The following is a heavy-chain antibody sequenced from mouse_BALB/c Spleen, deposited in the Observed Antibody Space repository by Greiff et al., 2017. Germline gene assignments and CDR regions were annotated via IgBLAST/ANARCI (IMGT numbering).Heavy chain of an antibody. CDR2: ISSGGST. CDR3: ARGRWLLKNDAMDY. Sequence: EVKLVESGGGLVKPGGSLKLSCAASGFTFGSYAMSWVRQTPEKRLEWVASISSGGSTYYPDSVKGRFTISRDNARNILYLQMSSLRSEDTAMYYCARGRWLLKNDAMDYWGQGTSVTVSS. CDR1: GFTFGSYA. D-gene: IGHD2-3*01. V-gene: IGHV5-6-5*01. J-gene: IGHJ4*01.